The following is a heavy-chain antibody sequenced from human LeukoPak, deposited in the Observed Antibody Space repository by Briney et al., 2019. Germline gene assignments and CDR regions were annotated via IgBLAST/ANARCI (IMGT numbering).Heavy chain of an antibody. Sequence: GGSLRLSCAGSGFSFSTYSMNWVRQAPGKGLEWVSGITGSGANSYYADSVKGRFTISRDNSKNTLYLRMNSLRAEDTAVYYCYYYDSSGFYPQTKIDYWGQGTLVTVSS. CDR1: GFSFSTYS. V-gene: IGHV3-23*01. D-gene: IGHD3-22*01. J-gene: IGHJ4*02. CDR2: ITGSGANS. CDR3: YYYDSSGFYPQTKIDY.